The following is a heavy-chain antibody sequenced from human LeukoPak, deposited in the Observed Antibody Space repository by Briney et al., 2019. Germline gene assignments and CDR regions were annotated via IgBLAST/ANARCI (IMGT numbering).Heavy chain of an antibody. CDR2: ISGSGGST. D-gene: IGHD2-2*01. Sequence: PGGSLRLSCAASGFTFSSHAMSWVRQAPGKGLEWVSAISGSGGSTYYADSVKGRFTISRDNAKNSLYLQMNSLRAEDTAVYYCARNYIGYCSSTSCPGGAYYYYYMDVWGKGTTVTVSS. V-gene: IGHV3-23*01. CDR1: GFTFSSHA. J-gene: IGHJ6*03. CDR3: ARNYIGYCSSTSCPGGAYYYYYMDV.